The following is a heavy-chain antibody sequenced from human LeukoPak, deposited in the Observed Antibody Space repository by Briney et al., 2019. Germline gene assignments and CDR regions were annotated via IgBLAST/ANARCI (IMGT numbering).Heavy chain of an antibody. CDR1: GGSISSYY. D-gene: IGHD4-23*01. Sequence: SETLSLTCTVSGGSISSYYWSWIRQPPGKGLEWIGYIYYSGSTNYNPSLKSRVTISVDTSKNQFSLKLSSVTAADTAVYYCAKSDTVVTPYYFDYWGQGTLVTVSS. J-gene: IGHJ4*02. CDR3: AKSDTVVTPYYFDY. CDR2: IYYSGST. V-gene: IGHV4-59*01.